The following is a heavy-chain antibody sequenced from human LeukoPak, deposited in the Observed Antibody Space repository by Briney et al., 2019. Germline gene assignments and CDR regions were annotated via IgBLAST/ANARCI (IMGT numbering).Heavy chain of an antibody. CDR3: ARDKDSGYGRAFDI. V-gene: IGHV3-21*01. Sequence: PGGSLRLSCAASGFTFSSYSMNWVRQAPGKGLEWVSSISSSSSYIYYADSVKGRFTISRDNSKNTLYLQMNSLRAEDTAVYYCARDKDSGYGRAFDIWGQGTMVTVSS. CDR2: ISSSSSYI. J-gene: IGHJ3*02. D-gene: IGHD5-12*01. CDR1: GFTFSSYS.